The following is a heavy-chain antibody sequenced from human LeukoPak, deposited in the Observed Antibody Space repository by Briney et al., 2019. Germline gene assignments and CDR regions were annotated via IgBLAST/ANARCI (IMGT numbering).Heavy chain of an antibody. CDR3: ARGSDTERDAFDI. J-gene: IGHJ3*02. V-gene: IGHV4-61*08. Sequence: PSETLSLTCTVSGGSISSGGYYWSWIRQPPGKGLEWIGYIYYSGSTNYNPSLKSRVTISVDTSKNQFSLKLSSVTAADTAVYYCARGSDTERDAFDIWGQGTMVTVSS. D-gene: IGHD3-10*01. CDR2: IYYSGST. CDR1: GGSISSGGYY.